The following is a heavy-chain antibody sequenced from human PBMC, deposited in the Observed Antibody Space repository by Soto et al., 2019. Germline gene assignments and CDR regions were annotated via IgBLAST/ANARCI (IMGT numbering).Heavy chain of an antibody. CDR3: ARDTGETHYDFWSGYWNGMDV. CDR1: GGSISSSSYY. V-gene: IGHV4-39*02. D-gene: IGHD3-3*01. CDR2: IYYSGST. Sequence: SETLSLTCTVSGGSISSSSYYWGWIRQPPGKGLEWIGSIYYSGSTYYNPSLKSRVTISVDTSKNQFSLKLSSVTAADTAVYYCARDTGETHYDFWSGYWNGMDVWGQGTTVTVSS. J-gene: IGHJ6*02.